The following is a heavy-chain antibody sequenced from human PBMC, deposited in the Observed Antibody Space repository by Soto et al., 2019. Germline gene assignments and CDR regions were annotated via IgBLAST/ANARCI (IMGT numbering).Heavy chain of an antibody. D-gene: IGHD2-21*01. CDR3: AREGGGEYDSASYKPWWFDP. V-gene: IGHV1-69*13. CDR2: IIPVFAKT. Sequence: AASVKVSCKASGYTFTTFGISWVRQAPGQGLEWLGGIIPVFAKTTYAQKFRGRITLTADEATSTAYMELSRLTSDDTAIYYCAREGGGEYDSASYKPWWFDPWGHGTLVTVSS. J-gene: IGHJ5*02. CDR1: GYTFTTFG.